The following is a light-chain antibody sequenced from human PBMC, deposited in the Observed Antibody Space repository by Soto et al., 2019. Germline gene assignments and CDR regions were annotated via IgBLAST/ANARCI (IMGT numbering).Light chain of an antibody. CDR2: DTT. Sequence: QSVLTQPPSASGTPGQRVIVSCSGTYSNIGINDVHWYRQLSGSAPQILIYDTTERATGVPDRFSGSKSGTSASLAISGLQAEDEADYHCAAWDDSVNGPIFGGGTKVTVL. J-gene: IGLJ2*01. V-gene: IGLV1-44*01. CDR1: YSNIGIND. CDR3: AAWDDSVNGPI.